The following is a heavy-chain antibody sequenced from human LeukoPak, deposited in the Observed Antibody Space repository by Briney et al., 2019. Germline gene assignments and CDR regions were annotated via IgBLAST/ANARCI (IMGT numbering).Heavy chain of an antibody. J-gene: IGHJ4*02. Sequence: PSETLSLTCTVSGDSISSYYWSWIRQPAGKGLEWIGRIYTSGSTNYNPSLKSRVTMSVDTSKNQFSLKVSSVTAADTAVYYCARDSSGSHYDYWGQATLVTVSS. CDR3: ARDSSGSHYDY. CDR2: IYTSGST. V-gene: IGHV4-4*07. CDR1: GDSISSYY. D-gene: IGHD3-22*01.